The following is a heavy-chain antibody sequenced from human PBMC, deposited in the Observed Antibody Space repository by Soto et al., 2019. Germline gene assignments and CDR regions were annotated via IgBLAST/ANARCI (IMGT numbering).Heavy chain of an antibody. CDR3: SRAVRVSTYVTRGYANYFAY. J-gene: IGHJ4*02. Sequence: QLQLRESGSGLLKPSQTLSLTCAVSSLSVTSGGFSWSWIRQPPGKGLEWIGFIYHGGSTHYNPSLRCRVTKSVDRSKNHCSRKLCSVTAGDRVVYCGSRAVRVSTYVTRGYANYFAYWGQGARVTVSS. D-gene: IGHD3-22*01. CDR2: IYHGGST. CDR1: SLSVTSGGFS. V-gene: IGHV4-30-2*01.